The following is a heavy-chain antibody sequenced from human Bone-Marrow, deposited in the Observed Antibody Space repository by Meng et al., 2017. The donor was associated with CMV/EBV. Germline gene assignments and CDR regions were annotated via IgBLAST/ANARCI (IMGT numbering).Heavy chain of an antibody. V-gene: IGHV4-59*01. CDR2: IYYSGST. Sequence: SETLSLTCTVSGGSISSYYWSWIRQPPGKGLEWIGYIYYSGSTNYNPSLKSRVTISVDTSKNQFSLKLSSVTAADTAVYYCASSKGHGGSYYSGYFDYWGQGTLVNVAS. D-gene: IGHD1-26*01. CDR3: ASSKGHGGSYYSGYFDY. J-gene: IGHJ4*02. CDR1: GGSISSYY.